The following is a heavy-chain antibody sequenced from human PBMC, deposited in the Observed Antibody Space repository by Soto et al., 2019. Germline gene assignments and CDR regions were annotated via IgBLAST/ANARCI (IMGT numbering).Heavy chain of an antibody. CDR3: ARHHQRYSGYDYVDY. CDR1: GFTFSSYS. CDR2: ISSSSSTI. J-gene: IGHJ4*02. D-gene: IGHD5-12*01. Sequence: GGSLRLSCAASGFTFSSYSMNWVRQAPGKGLEWVSYISSSSSTIYYADSVKGRFTISRDNAKNSLYLQMNSLRAEDTAVYYCARHHQRYSGYDYVDYWGQGNLVTVSS. V-gene: IGHV3-48*04.